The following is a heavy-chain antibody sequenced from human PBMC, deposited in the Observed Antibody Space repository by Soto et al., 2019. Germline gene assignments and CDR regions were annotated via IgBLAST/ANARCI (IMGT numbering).Heavy chain of an antibody. CDR2: ILVAGSQ. CDR1: GFICSSYD. CDR3: AKATATGGGAFEI. J-gene: IGHJ3*02. V-gene: IGHV3-23*01. D-gene: IGHD2-8*02. Sequence: PGGSLRLSCTVSGFICSSYDMSWVRQAPGKGLAGVSTILVAGSQHYEDSVQGRFTISRDTSKNTVFLYMNSLTAGDTAVYYCAKATATGGGAFEIYGQGTMVTVSS.